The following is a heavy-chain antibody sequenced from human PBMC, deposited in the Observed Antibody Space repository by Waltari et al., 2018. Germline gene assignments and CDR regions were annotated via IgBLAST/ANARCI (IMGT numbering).Heavy chain of an antibody. Sequence: EVQLVQSGAEVKKPGATVKLSCKASGYTFTDYYMHWVQQPPGKGLEWMGRVDPEDGETIYAEKFQGRVTITADTSTDTAYMELSSLRSEDTAVYYCATVAEAITIFGVVIGPLGYWGQGTLVTVSS. V-gene: IGHV1-69-2*01. D-gene: IGHD3-3*01. J-gene: IGHJ4*02. CDR2: VDPEDGET. CDR3: ATVAEAITIFGVVIGPLGY. CDR1: GYTFTDYY.